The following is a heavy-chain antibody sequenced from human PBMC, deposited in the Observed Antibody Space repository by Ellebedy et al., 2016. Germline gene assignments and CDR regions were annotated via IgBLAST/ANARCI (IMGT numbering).Heavy chain of an antibody. D-gene: IGHD5-18*01. Sequence: GGSLRLSCAASGFTFSNAWMNWVRQAPGKGLEWVGRIKSKTDGGAADYAAPVKGRFTISRDDSKNTLYLQRTSLKTEDTAVYFCTTVYRYNYDSVWGQGTLVTVSS. CDR2: IKSKTDGGAA. CDR3: TTVYRYNYDSV. CDR1: GFTFSNAW. V-gene: IGHV3-15*01. J-gene: IGHJ4*02.